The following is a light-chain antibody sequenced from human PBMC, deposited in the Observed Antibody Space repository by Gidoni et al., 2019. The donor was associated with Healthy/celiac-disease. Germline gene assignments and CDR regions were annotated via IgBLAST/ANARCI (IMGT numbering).Light chain of an antibody. J-gene: IGKJ5*01. Sequence: ELVLTQSPATLSLSPGERATLSRRASQSVSSYFAWYHQKPGQAPGLLIFDASNRATGIPTRFSGSGSGTDFTLTISSLEPEDFAVYYCQQRSNWPPITFGQGTRLEIK. CDR1: QSVSSY. CDR2: DAS. V-gene: IGKV3-11*01. CDR3: QQRSNWPPIT.